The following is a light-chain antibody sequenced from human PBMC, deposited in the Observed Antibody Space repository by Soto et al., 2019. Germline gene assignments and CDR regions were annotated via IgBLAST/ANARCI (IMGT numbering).Light chain of an antibody. CDR3: QQSYSTPRGT. V-gene: IGKV1-39*01. CDR1: QSISSY. CDR2: AAS. Sequence: DIQMTQSPSSLSASVGDRVTITCRASQSISSYLNWYQQKPGKAPKLLIYAASSLQSGVPSRFSGSGSGTDFTLTISSLQPEDFATYYCQQSYSTPRGTFGQGTKVDI. J-gene: IGKJ2*02.